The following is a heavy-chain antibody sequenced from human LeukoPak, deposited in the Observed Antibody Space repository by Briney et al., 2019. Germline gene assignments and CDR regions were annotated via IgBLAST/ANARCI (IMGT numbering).Heavy chain of an antibody. Sequence: GGSLRLSCAASGFTVSSNYMSWVRQAPGKGLEWVSVIYSGGSTYYAGSVKGRFAISRDNSKNTLYPQMNSLRAEDTAVYYCARDSRDDYGDYVGFDYWGQGTLVTVSS. V-gene: IGHV3-66*01. CDR2: IYSGGST. J-gene: IGHJ4*02. D-gene: IGHD4-17*01. CDR3: ARDSRDDYGDYVGFDY. CDR1: GFTVSSNY.